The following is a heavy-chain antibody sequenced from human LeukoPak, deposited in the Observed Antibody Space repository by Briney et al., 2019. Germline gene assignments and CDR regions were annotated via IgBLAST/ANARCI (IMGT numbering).Heavy chain of an antibody. CDR1: GYTFTSYG. V-gene: IGHV1-18*01. J-gene: IGHJ3*02. D-gene: IGHD3-10*01. CDR3: ARWSYYYGSGSRFRAFDI. Sequence: GASVKVSCTASGYTFTSYGISWVRQAPGQGLEWMGWISAYNGNTNYAQKLQGRVTMTTDTSTSTAYMELRSLRSDDTAVYYCARWSYYYGSGSRFRAFDIWGQGTMVTVSS. CDR2: ISAYNGNT.